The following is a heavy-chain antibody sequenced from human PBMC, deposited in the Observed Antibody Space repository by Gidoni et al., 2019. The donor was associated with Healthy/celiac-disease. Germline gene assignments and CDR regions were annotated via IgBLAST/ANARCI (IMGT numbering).Heavy chain of an antibody. Sequence: QVQLQESGPGLVKPSESLPLTCTVSAYSIRSGYSWGWIRQPPGKGLEWMGSIYHSGRTYYNPSLKRRVTISVDTSKNQFSLKLSSVTAADTAVYYCARVGYSSGWPDYWGQGTLVTVSS. J-gene: IGHJ4*02. CDR3: ARVGYSSGWPDY. CDR1: AYSIRSGYS. V-gene: IGHV4-38-2*02. CDR2: IYHSGRT. D-gene: IGHD6-19*01.